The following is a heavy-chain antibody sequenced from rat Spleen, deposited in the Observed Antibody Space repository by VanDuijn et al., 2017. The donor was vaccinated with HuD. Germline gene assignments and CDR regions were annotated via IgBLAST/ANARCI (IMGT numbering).Heavy chain of an antibody. V-gene: IGHV5-27*01. J-gene: IGHJ2*01. D-gene: IGHD1-6*01. Sequence: EVQLVESGGGLVQPGRSLKLSCAASGFTFNRYYMVWVRQAPTKGLEWVAYISTAGSNTFYRDSVQGRFTISRDNDKSTLHLRMDSLRSEDTATYYCTTWDYYDNRFDYWGQGVMVTVSS. CDR2: ISTAGSNT. CDR3: TTWDYYDNRFDY. CDR1: GFTFNRYY.